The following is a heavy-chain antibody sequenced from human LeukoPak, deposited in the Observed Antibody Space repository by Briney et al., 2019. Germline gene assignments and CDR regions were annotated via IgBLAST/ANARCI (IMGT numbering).Heavy chain of an antibody. CDR1: GGSISSSSYY. V-gene: IGHV4-39*01. D-gene: IGHD2-2*02. CDR3: ARKSGYCSSTSCYTEWFDP. J-gene: IGHJ5*02. CDR2: IYYSGST. Sequence: SETLSLTCTVPGGSISSSSYYWGWIRQPPGKGLEWIGSIYYSGSTYYNPSLKSRVTISVDTSKNQFSLKLSSVTAADTAVYYCARKSGYCSSTSCYTEWFDPWGQGTLVTVSS.